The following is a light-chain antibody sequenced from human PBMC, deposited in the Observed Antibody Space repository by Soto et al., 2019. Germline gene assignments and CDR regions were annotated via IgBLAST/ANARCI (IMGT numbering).Light chain of an antibody. CDR3: MQALQAPT. V-gene: IGKV2-28*01. CDR2: LGS. J-gene: IGKJ1*01. Sequence: DIVMTQSPLSLPVTPGEPASISCRSSQSLLFSNGYTYLDWYLQKPGQSPQLLIYLGSNRASGVPDRFSGSGSGTEFTLKISRVEAEDVGVYYCMQALQAPTFGQGTKVEIK. CDR1: QSLLFSNGYTY.